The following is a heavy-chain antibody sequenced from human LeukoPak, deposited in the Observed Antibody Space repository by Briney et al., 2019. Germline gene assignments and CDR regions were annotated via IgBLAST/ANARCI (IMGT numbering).Heavy chain of an antibody. Sequence: PGGSLRLSCAASGFTVSSNYMSWVRQAPGKGLEWVGFIRSKAYGGTTEYAASVKGRFTISRDDSKSIAYLQMNSLKTEDTAVYYCTRDDYGGNFGYWGQGTLVTVSS. CDR3: TRDDYGGNFGY. V-gene: IGHV3-49*04. CDR2: IRSKAYGGTT. J-gene: IGHJ4*02. D-gene: IGHD4-23*01. CDR1: GFTVSSNY.